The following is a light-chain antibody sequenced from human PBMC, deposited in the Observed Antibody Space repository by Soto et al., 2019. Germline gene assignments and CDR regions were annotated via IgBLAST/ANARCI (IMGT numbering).Light chain of an antibody. CDR1: SSDIGASNF. J-gene: IGLJ1*01. Sequence: QSVLTQPASVSGSPGQSITVSCTGTSSDIGASNFVSWYQHLPGRAPKVIIYEATNRPSGVSDLFSGSKAGNTASLTISGLQADDEAEYFCLSYKTDNTFVFGTGTKLTVL. CDR2: EAT. V-gene: IGLV2-14*01. CDR3: LSYKTDNTFV.